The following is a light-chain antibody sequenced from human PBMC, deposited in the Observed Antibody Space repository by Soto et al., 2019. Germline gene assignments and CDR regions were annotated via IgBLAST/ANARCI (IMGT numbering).Light chain of an antibody. J-gene: IGKJ1*01. CDR3: QQYNNWLTWT. V-gene: IGKV3-15*01. CDR1: QSDNSN. Sequence: EIVMTQSPATLSVPPGERATLSCRASQSDNSNLAWYQQKPGQGPRLLIYGASTRATGIPARFSGSGSGTEFTLTISSLQSEDFAVYYCQQYNNWLTWTFGQGTKVEVK. CDR2: GAS.